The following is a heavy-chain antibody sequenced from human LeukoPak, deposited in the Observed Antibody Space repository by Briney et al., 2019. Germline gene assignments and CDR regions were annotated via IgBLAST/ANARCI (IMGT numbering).Heavy chain of an antibody. CDR2: IYTSWST. D-gene: IGHD7-27*01. J-gene: IGHJ5*02. CDR3: AGHGPNWGSNWFDP. V-gene: IGHV4-4*09. Sequence: SETLSLTCSVYGGSISSYYWSWIRQPPGKGLEWIGYIYTSWSTQYNPSLKSRVTISVDTSKNQFSLTLSSVTAADTAVYYCAGHGPNWGSNWFDPWGQGTLVTVSS. CDR1: GGSISSYY.